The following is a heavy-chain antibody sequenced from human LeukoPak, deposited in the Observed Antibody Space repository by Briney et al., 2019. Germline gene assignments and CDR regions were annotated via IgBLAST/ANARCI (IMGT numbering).Heavy chain of an antibody. CDR3: ARWGSSSWYRAFDI. CDR1: GGSISSHY. V-gene: IGHV4-59*11. D-gene: IGHD6-13*01. Sequence: SETLSLTCTGSGGSISSHYWSWIRQPPGKGLEWIGYIYYSGSTNYNPSLKSRVTISVDTSKNQFSLKLSSVTAADTAVFYCARWGSSSWYRAFDIWGQGTMVTVSS. J-gene: IGHJ3*02. CDR2: IYYSGST.